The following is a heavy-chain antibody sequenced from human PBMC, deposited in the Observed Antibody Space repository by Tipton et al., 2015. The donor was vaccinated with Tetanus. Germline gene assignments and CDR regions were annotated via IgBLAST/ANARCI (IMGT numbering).Heavy chain of an antibody. V-gene: IGHV4-34*01. Sequence: TLSLTCAVYGASFSDYYWSWLRQAPGKGLEWIGEINHSGNTNHNPSLKSRVTMSVDTSGNQFSLHLTSVTAADTAVYYCARHLTYTYTSRYFDYWGLGTLVTVSS. J-gene: IGHJ4*02. CDR1: GASFSDYY. CDR3: ARHLTYTYTSRYFDY. CDR2: INHSGNT. D-gene: IGHD5-18*01.